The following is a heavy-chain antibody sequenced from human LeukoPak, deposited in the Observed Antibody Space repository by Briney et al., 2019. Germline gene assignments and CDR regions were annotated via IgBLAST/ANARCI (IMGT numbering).Heavy chain of an antibody. D-gene: IGHD6-19*01. V-gene: IGHV3-30*18. CDR1: GFTFSSYG. CDR3: TKEGAVTGSMWFDH. Sequence: PGGSLRLSCAASGFTFSSYGIHWVRQAPGKGLEWVAVISFDGRTTYYADSVKGRFTISRDNSKSTMYVQMNSLRTEDTAVYYCTKEGAVTGSMWFDHWGQGTLVTVSS. J-gene: IGHJ5*02. CDR2: ISFDGRTT.